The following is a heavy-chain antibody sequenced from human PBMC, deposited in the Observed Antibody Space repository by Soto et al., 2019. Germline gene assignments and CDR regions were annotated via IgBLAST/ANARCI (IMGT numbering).Heavy chain of an antibody. Sequence: EVQLLESGGGLVQPGGSLRLSCAVSGFTFTNYAMTWVRQAPGKGLEWVSSITDSGDSIYHADSVKGRCTISRDNSKNMLYLQMSSLRAEDTAVYYCAKYILPRTRYFDYWGQGTRVTVSS. CDR1: GFTFTNYA. CDR3: AKYILPRTRYFDY. CDR2: ITDSGDSI. J-gene: IGHJ4*02. V-gene: IGHV3-23*01. D-gene: IGHD1-26*01.